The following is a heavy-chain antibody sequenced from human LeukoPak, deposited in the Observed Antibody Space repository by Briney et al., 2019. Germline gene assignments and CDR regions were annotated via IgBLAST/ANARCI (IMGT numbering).Heavy chain of an antibody. V-gene: IGHV3-48*01. CDR2: ISSSSSTI. D-gene: IGHD2-2*01. CDR3: ARDSRYCSSSSCYSHSRYFDY. CDR1: GFTFGDYA. Sequence: PGGSLRLSCTASGFTFGDYAMSWVRQAPGKGLEWLSYISSSSSTIYYADSVKGRLTISRDNAKNSLYLQMNSLRAEDTAVYYCARDSRYCSSSSCYSHSRYFDYWGQGTLVTVSS. J-gene: IGHJ4*02.